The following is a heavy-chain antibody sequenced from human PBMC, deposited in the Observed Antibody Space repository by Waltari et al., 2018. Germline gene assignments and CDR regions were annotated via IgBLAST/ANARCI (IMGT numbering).Heavy chain of an antibody. CDR3: AKALNSSGWYRVAIGY. D-gene: IGHD6-19*01. V-gene: IGHV3-23*01. CDR1: GFTFSSYA. Sequence: EVQLLESGGGLVQPGGSLRLSCAASGFTFSSYAIRWFRQPPGQGLEWVSAISGSGGSTYYADSVKGRFTISRDNSKNTLYLQMNSLRAEDTAVYYCAKALNSSGWYRVAIGYWGQGTLVTVSS. J-gene: IGHJ4*02. CDR2: ISGSGGST.